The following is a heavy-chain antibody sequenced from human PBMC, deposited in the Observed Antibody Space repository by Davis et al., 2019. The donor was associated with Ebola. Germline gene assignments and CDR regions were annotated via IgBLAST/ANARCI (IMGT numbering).Heavy chain of an antibody. CDR1: GFTFSSYA. J-gene: IGHJ4*02. CDR3: ARDARGWLQSSSDFDY. CDR2: ISYDGSNK. V-gene: IGHV3-30*04. D-gene: IGHD5-24*01. Sequence: GGSLRLSCAASGFTFSSYAMHWVRQTPGKGLEWVALISYDGSNKDYADSVKGRFTISRDNYYKMVYLQMNSLRDEDTAVYYCARDARGWLQSSSDFDYWGQGTLVTVSS.